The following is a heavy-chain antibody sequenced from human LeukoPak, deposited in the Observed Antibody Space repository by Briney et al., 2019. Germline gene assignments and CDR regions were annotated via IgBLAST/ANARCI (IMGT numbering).Heavy chain of an antibody. V-gene: IGHV3-21*01. CDR1: GFTFSRYS. CDR2: ISSSSSYI. Sequence: PRGSLRLSCAASGFTFSRYSMNWVRQAPGKGLEWVSSISSSSSYIYYADSVKGRFTISRDNAKNSLYLQMNSLRAEDTAVYYCARVVAVAGRAFDIWGQGTMVTVSS. CDR3: ARVVAVAGRAFDI. J-gene: IGHJ3*02. D-gene: IGHD6-19*01.